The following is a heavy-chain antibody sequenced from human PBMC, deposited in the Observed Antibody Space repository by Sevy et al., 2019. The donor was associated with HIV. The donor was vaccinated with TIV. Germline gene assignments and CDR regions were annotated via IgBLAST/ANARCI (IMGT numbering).Heavy chain of an antibody. CDR1: GFTFSSYS. CDR3: ARSENIAAAGWAGRNNYYFDY. V-gene: IGHV3-48*02. J-gene: IGHJ4*02. Sequence: GGSLRLSCAASGFTFSSYSMNWVRQAPGKGLEWVSYVRSSSSTIYYADSVKGRFTISRDNAKNSLYLQMNSLRDEDTAVYYCARSENIAAAGWAGRNNYYFDYWGQGTLVTVSS. D-gene: IGHD6-13*01. CDR2: VRSSSSTI.